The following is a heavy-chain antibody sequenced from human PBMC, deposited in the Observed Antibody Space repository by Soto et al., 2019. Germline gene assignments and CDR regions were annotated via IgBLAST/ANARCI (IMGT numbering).Heavy chain of an antibody. CDR2: IYHSGST. CDR1: GGSISSSNW. CDR3: ARDGSYCSGGSCYSYSAFDI. D-gene: IGHD2-15*01. J-gene: IGHJ3*02. Sequence: QVQLQESGPGLVKPSGTLSLTCAVSGGSISSSNWWSWVRQPPGKGLEWIGEIYHSGSTNYNPSHKSRVTLSVDKSKNQFSLKLSCVTAADTAVYYCARDGSYCSGGSCYSYSAFDIWGQGTMVTVSS. V-gene: IGHV4-4*02.